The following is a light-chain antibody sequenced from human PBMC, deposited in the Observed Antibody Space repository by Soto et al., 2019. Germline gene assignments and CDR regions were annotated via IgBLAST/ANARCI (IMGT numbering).Light chain of an antibody. CDR1: SSDVGGYNY. Sequence: QSVLTQPASVSGSPGRSITMSCTGTSSDVGGYNYVSWYQQHPGKAPKLMIYDVSNRPSGVSNRFSGSKSGNTASLTISGLQAEDEADYYCCSYTSSSTYVFGTGTKLTVL. CDR2: DVS. CDR3: CSYTSSSTYV. V-gene: IGLV2-14*01. J-gene: IGLJ1*01.